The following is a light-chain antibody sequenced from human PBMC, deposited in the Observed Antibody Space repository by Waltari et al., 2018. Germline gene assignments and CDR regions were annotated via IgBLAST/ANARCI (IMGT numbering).Light chain of an antibody. CDR1: RLGDKY. CDR3: QAWDNSVGV. V-gene: IGLV3-1*01. J-gene: IGLJ3*02. Sequence: SYELTQPPSVSVSPGQTATITCSGDRLGDKYTSWYQQRHGQSPVMVIYQDNERPSGIPDLFSGSNSGNTATLTISGTQAMDEADYFCQAWDNSVGVFGGGTKLTVL. CDR2: QDN.